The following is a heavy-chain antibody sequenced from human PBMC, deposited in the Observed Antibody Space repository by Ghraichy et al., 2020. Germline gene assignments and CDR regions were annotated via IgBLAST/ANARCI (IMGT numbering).Heavy chain of an antibody. V-gene: IGHV4-4*09. Sequence: LSLTCTVSGGSSNSYYWSWIRQPPGKGLEWIGYIYSSGITNYNPSLKSRITISIDTSKNQFSLKLSSVTAADTAVYYCARHNNHWYFDLWGRGTLVTVSS. CDR2: IYSSGIT. CDR3: ARHNNHWYFDL. J-gene: IGHJ2*01. D-gene: IGHD1-14*01. CDR1: GGSSNSYY.